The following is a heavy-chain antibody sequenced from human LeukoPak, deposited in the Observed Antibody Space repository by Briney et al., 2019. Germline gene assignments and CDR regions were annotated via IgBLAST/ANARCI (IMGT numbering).Heavy chain of an antibody. CDR1: GFTFSSYA. CDR3: ARGGIAVAGTSPGLDY. CDR2: ISYDGSNK. D-gene: IGHD6-19*01. Sequence: GRSLRLSCAASGFTFSSYAMHWVRQAPGKGLEWVAVISYDGSNKYYADSVKGRFTISRGNSKNTLYLQMNSLRAEDTAVYYCARGGIAVAGTSPGLDYWGQGTLVTVSS. V-gene: IGHV3-30*04. J-gene: IGHJ4*02.